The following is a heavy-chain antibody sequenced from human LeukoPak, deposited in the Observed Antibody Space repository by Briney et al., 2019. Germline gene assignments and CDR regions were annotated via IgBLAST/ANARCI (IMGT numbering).Heavy chain of an antibody. CDR1: GYTFTGYY. CDR3: AREPEHAFDI. V-gene: IGHV1-2*02. Sequence: ASVKVSCKASGYTFTGYYMHWVRQAPGQGLEWMGWINPNSGGTNYAQKFQGRVTMTRDTSTSTVYMELSSLRSEDTAVYYCAREPEHAFDIWGQGTMVTVSS. CDR2: INPNSGGT. J-gene: IGHJ3*02.